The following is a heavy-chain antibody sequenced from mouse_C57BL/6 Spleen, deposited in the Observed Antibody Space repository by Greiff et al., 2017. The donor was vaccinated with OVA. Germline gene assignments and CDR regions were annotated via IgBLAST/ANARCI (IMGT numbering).Heavy chain of an antibody. J-gene: IGHJ3*01. CDR2: IDPSDSYT. D-gene: IGHD3-2*02. CDR3: ARCRPAQASAY. Sequence: QVQLQQPGAELVKPGASVKLSCKASGYTFTSYWMQWVKQRSGQGLEWIGEIDPSDSYTNYNQKFKGKATLTVDTSSSTAYMQLSSLTSEDSAVYYCARCRPAQASAYWGQGTLVTVSA. V-gene: IGHV1-50*01. CDR1: GYTFTSYW.